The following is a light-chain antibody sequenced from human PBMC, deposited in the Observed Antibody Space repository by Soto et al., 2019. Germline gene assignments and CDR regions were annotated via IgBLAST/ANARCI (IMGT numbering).Light chain of an antibody. CDR2: AAS. CDR1: QSINSNS. J-gene: IGKJ2*03. CDR3: QRDS. Sequence: EIVLTQSPGTLSLSPGERATLSCRVSQSINSNSLAWYQQKPGQAPRLLIYAASSRATGIPDRFSGSGSGTYFTLTIRRLEPEDFAVYYCQRDSFGQGTKLEIK. V-gene: IGKV3-20*01.